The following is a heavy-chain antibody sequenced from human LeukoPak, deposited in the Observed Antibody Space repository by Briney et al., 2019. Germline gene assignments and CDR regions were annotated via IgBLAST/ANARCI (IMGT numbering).Heavy chain of an antibody. CDR3: ARMGEVPTTVAGEFDY. CDR2: INPNSGGT. D-gene: IGHD6-19*01. J-gene: IGHJ4*02. CDR1: GYTFTSYG. Sequence: ASVKVSCKASGYTFTSYGISWVRQAPGQGLEWMGWINPNSGGTNYAQKFQGRVTMTRDTSISTAYMELSRLRSDDTAVYYCARMGEVPTTVAGEFDYWGQGTLVTVSS. V-gene: IGHV1-2*02.